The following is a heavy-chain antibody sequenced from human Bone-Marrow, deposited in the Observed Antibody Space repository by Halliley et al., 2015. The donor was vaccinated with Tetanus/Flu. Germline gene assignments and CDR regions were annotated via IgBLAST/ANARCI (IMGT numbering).Heavy chain of an antibody. D-gene: IGHD2-15*01. J-gene: IGHJ3*02. CDR3: ATGDCDGGSCHTFDI. CDR2: KRKMEREAT. V-gene: IGHV3-15*01. Sequence: KRKMEREATDYTAPVKGRFTISRDDSKNTLYLQMNSLKSGDTAIYYCATGDCDGGSCHTFDIWGQGTKVSVSS.